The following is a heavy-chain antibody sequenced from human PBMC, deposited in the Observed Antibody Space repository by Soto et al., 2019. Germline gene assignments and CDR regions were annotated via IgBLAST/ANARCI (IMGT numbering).Heavy chain of an antibody. D-gene: IGHD3-22*01. CDR2: IYYSGST. J-gene: IGHJ4*01. Sequence: QLQLQESGPGLVKPSETLSLTCTVSGGSISSSSYYWGWIRQPPGKGLEWIGSIYYSGSTYYNPSLKSRVTISVDTSKNQFSLKLSSVTAADTAVYYCARQYYYDSSRYYYVPDYWGHGTLVTVSS. CDR3: ARQYYYDSSRYYYVPDY. CDR1: GGSISSSSYY. V-gene: IGHV4-39*01.